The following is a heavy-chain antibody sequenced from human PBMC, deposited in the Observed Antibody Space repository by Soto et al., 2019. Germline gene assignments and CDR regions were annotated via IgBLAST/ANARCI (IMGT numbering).Heavy chain of an antibody. D-gene: IGHD3-10*02. V-gene: IGHV1-2*02. CDR3: ARNMDYYYGRGSGNGHGV. J-gene: IGHJ6*02. Sequence: QVQLVQSGAEVKEPGDSVRVSCEASGYTFTAYYIHWVRQAPGQGLEWMGWINPKFGDTTYAQDFQGRVSMTRDMSISTVYMELSRLTSDDTAIYYCARNMDYYYGRGSGNGHGVWGQGTTVIVFS. CDR1: GYTFTAYY. CDR2: INPKFGDT.